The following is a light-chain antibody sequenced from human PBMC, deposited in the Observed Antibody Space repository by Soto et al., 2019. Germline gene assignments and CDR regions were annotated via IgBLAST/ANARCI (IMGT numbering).Light chain of an antibody. CDR3: QRYGSSPLIT. CDR1: QSVSSNN. Sequence: EIVLTQSPGTLSLSPGERGTLSCRASQSVSSNNLAWYQQKPGQAPRLLIYGASSRATGIPDRFSGSGSGTDFTLTISRLEPEDFVVYYCQRYGSSPLITFGQGARLEIK. J-gene: IGKJ5*01. V-gene: IGKV3-20*01. CDR2: GAS.